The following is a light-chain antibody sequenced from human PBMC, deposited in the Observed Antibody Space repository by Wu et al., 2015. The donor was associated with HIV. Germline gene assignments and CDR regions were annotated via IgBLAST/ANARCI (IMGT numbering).Light chain of an antibody. CDR3: QRHNNWPLT. J-gene: IGKJ5*01. CDR1: RSVNSL. Sequence: EVVLTQSPATLSLSPGERATLSCRASRSVNSLLAWYQQKPGQAPRLLIYASSQKATGIPARFSGRGSGTDFTLTISSLEPEDFAVYYCQRHNNWPLTFGQGTRLE. V-gene: IGKV3-11*01. CDR2: ASS.